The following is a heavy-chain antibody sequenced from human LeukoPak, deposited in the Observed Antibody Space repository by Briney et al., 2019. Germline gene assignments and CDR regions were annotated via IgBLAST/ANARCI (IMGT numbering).Heavy chain of an antibody. Sequence: GGSLRLSRAASGFTFSSYGMHWARQAPGKGLEWVAVISYDGSNKYYADSVKGRFTISRDNSKNTLYLQMNSLRAEDTAVYYCARDRGAAAGDWGQGTLVTVSS. V-gene: IGHV3-30*03. CDR3: ARDRGAAAGD. D-gene: IGHD6-13*01. J-gene: IGHJ4*02. CDR2: ISYDGSNK. CDR1: GFTFSSYG.